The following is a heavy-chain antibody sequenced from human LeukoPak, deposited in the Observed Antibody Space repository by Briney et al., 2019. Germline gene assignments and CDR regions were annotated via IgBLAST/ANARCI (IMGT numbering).Heavy chain of an antibody. CDR2: INPSGGST. CDR1: GYTFTSYY. CDR3: AKGEEVVVPAAIVDV. Sequence: ASVKVSCKASGYTFTSYYMHWVRQAPGQGLGWMGIINPSGGSTSYAQKFQGRVTMTRDTSTSTVYMELNSLRAEDTAVYYCAKGEEVVVPAAIVDVWGKGTTVTVSS. D-gene: IGHD2-2*01. V-gene: IGHV1-46*01. J-gene: IGHJ6*04.